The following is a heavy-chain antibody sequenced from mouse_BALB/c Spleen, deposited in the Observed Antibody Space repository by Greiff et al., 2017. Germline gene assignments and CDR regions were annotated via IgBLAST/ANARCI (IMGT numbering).Heavy chain of an antibody. Sequence: EVQRVESGGGLVQPGGSRKLSCAASGFTFSSFGMHWVRQAPEKGLEWVAYISSGSSTIYYADTVKGRFTISRDNPKNTLFLQMTRLRSEDTAMYYCAREDYRYDYYAMDYWGQGTSVTVSS. CDR1: GFTFSSFG. J-gene: IGHJ4*01. CDR2: ISSGSSTI. D-gene: IGHD2-14*01. CDR3: AREDYRYDYYAMDY. V-gene: IGHV5-17*02.